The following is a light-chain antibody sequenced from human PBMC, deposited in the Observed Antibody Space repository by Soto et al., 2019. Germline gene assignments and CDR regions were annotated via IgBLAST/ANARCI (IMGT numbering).Light chain of an antibody. Sequence: QSVLNQPPSASGSPGQSVTISCTGTSSDVGGYNYVSWYQQHPGKAPKLMIYEVSKRPSGVPDRFSGSKSGNTASLTVSGLQAEDEADYYCSSYAGSNIDVFGTGTKVTVL. V-gene: IGLV2-8*01. J-gene: IGLJ1*01. CDR1: SSDVGGYNY. CDR3: SSYAGSNIDV. CDR2: EVS.